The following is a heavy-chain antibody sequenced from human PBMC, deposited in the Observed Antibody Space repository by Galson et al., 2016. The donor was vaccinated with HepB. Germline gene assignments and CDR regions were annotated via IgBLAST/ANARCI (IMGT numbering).Heavy chain of an antibody. CDR3: ARDFSPVTGIPEESGGMDV. CDR1: GFTLSDYY. J-gene: IGHJ6*02. Sequence: RLSCAAAGFTLSDYYMTWIRQAPGKGLEWVSSISGHSTKIYYAESLKGRFTISRDNAQNSLHLQMNSLRAEDTAVYYCARDFSPVTGIPEESGGMDVWGQGTTVTGSS. CDR2: ISGHSTKI. D-gene: IGHD2-21*02. V-gene: IGHV3-11*01.